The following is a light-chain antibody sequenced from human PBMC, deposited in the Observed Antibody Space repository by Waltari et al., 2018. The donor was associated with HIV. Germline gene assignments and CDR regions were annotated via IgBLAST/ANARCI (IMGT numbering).Light chain of an antibody. J-gene: IGLJ1*01. CDR3: VGWDSSLSAYV. CDR1: SSNIQNDH. V-gene: IGLV1-47*01. CDR2: KNF. Sequence: QSFLTQPPSASGTPGPTVTIPCSGRSSNIQNDHVYWYQHLPGMTPHLLTDKNFLRPSGVPDRFAASKSGTSASLTISGLRSADEADYYCVGWDSSLSAYVFGAGTKVAVL.